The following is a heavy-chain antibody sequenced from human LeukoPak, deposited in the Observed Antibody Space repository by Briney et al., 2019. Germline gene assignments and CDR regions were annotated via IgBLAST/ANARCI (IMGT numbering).Heavy chain of an antibody. V-gene: IGHV4-30-4*01. CDR1: GGSISSGDYY. D-gene: IGHD3-22*01. CDR2: IYYSGST. J-gene: IGHJ6*02. Sequence: SETLSLTCTVSGGSISSGDYYWSWIRQPPGKGLEWIGYIYYSGSTYYNPSLKSRVTVSVDTSKSQFSLKLSSVTAADTAVYYCARDQYYYDSSGYLLYYYYGMDVWGQGTTVTVSS. CDR3: ARDQYYYDSSGYLLYYYYGMDV.